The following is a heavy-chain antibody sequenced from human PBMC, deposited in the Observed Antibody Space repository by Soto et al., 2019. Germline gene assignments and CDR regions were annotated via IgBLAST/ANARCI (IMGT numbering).Heavy chain of an antibody. V-gene: IGHV3-30-3*01. CDR2: ISYDGSNK. Sequence: GGSLRLSCAASGFTFSSYAMHWVRQAPGKGLEWVAVISYDGSNKYYADSVKGRFTISRDNSKNTLYLQMNSLRAEDTAVYYCAEGGAGTFFDPWGQGTLVTVSS. J-gene: IGHJ5*02. CDR1: GFTFSSYA. CDR3: AEGGAGTFFDP. D-gene: IGHD6-13*01.